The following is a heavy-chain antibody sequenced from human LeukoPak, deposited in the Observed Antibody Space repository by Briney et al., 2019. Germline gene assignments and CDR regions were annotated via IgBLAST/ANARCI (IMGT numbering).Heavy chain of an antibody. D-gene: IGHD3-10*01. J-gene: IGHJ6*03. CDR3: ARGVRQYYYGSGSYYPPFYYYYYMDV. CDR2: ITNSVST. V-gene: IGHV4-34*01. Sequence: LETLSLTCAVYGVSFSGYYWSWIREPPGTGLEWIWEITNSVSTNYTTSPKSRVTISLYTSKSHFSLKLSSVTAAYTAVYYCARGVRQYYYGSGSYYPPFYYYYYMDVWGKGTTVTVSS. CDR1: GVSFSGYY.